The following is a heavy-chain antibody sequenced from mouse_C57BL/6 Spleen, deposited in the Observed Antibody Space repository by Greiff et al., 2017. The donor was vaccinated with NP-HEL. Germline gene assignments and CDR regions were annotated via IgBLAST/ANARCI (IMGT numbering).Heavy chain of an antibody. J-gene: IGHJ4*01. CDR3: AREDYGSRDAMDY. CDR2: INYDGSST. D-gene: IGHD1-1*01. Sequence: EVQVVESEGGLVQPGSSMKLSCTASGFTFSDYYMAWVRQVPEKGLEWVANINYDGSSTYYLASLKSRFIISRDKAKNILYLQMSRLKSEDTATYYCAREDYGSRDAMDYWGQGTLVTVSS. CDR1: GFTFSDYY. V-gene: IGHV5-16*01.